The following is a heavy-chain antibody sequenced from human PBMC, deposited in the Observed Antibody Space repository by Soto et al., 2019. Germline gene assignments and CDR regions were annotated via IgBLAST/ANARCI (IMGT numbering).Heavy chain of an antibody. CDR3: AKGYCSRTSCHNYLAY. V-gene: IGHV4-34*01. CDR2: INHSGST. D-gene: IGHD2-2*02. CDR1: GGSFSGNF. J-gene: IGHJ4*02. Sequence: SETLSLTCAVYGGSFSGNFWSWIRQPPGKGLEWIGEINHSGSTNYNPSLKSRATISVDTSKNQFSLKLSSVTAADTAVYYCAKGYCSRTSCHNYLAYWGPGTLVT.